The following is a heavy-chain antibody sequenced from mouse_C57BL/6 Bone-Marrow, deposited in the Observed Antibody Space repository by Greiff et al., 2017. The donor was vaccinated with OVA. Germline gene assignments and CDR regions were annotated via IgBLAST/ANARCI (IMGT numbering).Heavy chain of an antibody. J-gene: IGHJ4*01. D-gene: IGHD1-1*01. CDR1: GFTFSSYA. CDR3: ARRYGSSPYAMDY. V-gene: IGHV5-4*03. CDR2: ISDGGSYT. Sequence: EVKLMESGGGLMKPGGSLKLSCAASGFTFSSYAMSWVRQTPEKRLEWVATISDGGSYTYYPDNVKGRFTISRDNAKNNLYLQMSHLKSEDTAMYYGARRYGSSPYAMDYWGQGTSVTVSS.